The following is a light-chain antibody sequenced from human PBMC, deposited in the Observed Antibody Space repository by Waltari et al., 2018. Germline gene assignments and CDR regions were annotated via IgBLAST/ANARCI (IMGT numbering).Light chain of an antibody. J-gene: IGKJ1*01. Sequence: EIVLTQSPGTLSLSPGERATLSCRASQSVGTYLAWSQQTPGQAPRLLIYGASNRAAGIPDRFSGSGSGTDFSLTISRLEPEDFAVYYCQKYERLPATFGQGTKVEIK. CDR3: QKYERLPAT. CDR1: QSVGTY. CDR2: GAS. V-gene: IGKV3-20*01.